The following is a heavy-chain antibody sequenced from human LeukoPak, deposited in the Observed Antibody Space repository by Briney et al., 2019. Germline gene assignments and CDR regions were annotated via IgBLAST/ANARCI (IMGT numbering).Heavy chain of an antibody. CDR1: GGTFNNYA. CDR2: IIPIFGTA. Sequence: ASVKVSCKASGGTFNNYAINWVRQAPGQGLEWMGRIIPIFGTADYAQKFQGRVTITTDESTSTAYMELSSLRSEDTAVYYCARGYGDYEPYYFDYWGQGTLVTVSS. D-gene: IGHD4-17*01. CDR3: ARGYGDYEPYYFDY. V-gene: IGHV1-69*05. J-gene: IGHJ4*02.